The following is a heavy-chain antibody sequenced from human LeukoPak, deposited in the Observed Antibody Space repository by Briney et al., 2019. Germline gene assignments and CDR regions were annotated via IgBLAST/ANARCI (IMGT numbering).Heavy chain of an antibody. J-gene: IGHJ5*02. V-gene: IGHV1-8*01. CDR1: GYTFTSYD. CDR3: ASFYSGSYLSTWFDP. CDR2: MNPNSGNT. D-gene: IGHD1-26*01. Sequence: ASVKVSCKASGYTFTSYDINWVRQATGQGLEWMGWMNPNSGNTGYAQKFQGRVTMTRNTSISTAYMELSSLRSEDTAVYYCASFYSGSYLSTWFDPWGQGTLVTVSS.